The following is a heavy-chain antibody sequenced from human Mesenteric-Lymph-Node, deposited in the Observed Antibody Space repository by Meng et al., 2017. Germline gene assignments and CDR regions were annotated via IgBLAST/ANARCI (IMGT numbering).Heavy chain of an antibody. CDR2: ISGSGGST. V-gene: IGHV3-23*01. D-gene: IGHD3-22*01. J-gene: IGHJ4*02. Sequence: GESLKISCAASGFSVTKNYVSWVRQAPGKGLEWVSAISGSGGSTYYADSVKGRFTISRDNSKNTLYLQMNSLRAEDTAVYYCAKVSDSSGFYPNDDWGQGTLVTVSS. CDR3: AKVSDSSGFYPNDD. CDR1: GFSVTKNY.